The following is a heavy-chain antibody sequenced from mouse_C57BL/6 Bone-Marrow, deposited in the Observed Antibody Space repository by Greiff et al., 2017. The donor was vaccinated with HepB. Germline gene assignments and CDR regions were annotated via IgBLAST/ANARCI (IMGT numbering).Heavy chain of an antibody. D-gene: IGHD2-1*01. Sequence: VQLQESGAELVKPGASVKLSCKASGYTFTSYWMHWVKQRPGQGLRWIGMINPNNGSTNYNEKFKSKATLTVNKSSSTAYMQRSSLTSEDSAFYYCARGALLCFAYWGQGTRVTVSA. CDR2: INPNNGST. CDR1: GYTFTSYW. J-gene: IGHJ3*01. CDR3: ARGALLCFAY. V-gene: IGHV1-64*01.